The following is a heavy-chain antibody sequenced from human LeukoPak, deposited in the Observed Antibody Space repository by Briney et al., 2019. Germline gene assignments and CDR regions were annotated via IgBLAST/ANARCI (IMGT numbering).Heavy chain of an antibody. CDR1: GFTFDNYA. CDR2: ISWNTGGI. V-gene: IGHV3-9*03. J-gene: IGHJ3*02. Sequence: GGSLRLSCAASGFTFDNYAMHWVGQAPGKGLEWVSGISWNTGGIGYADSVKGRFTISRDNAKNSLYLQMNSLRAEDMALYYCAKDEFVASAFTGAFDIWGQGTMITVSS. CDR3: AKDEFVASAFTGAFDI. D-gene: IGHD2-8*02.